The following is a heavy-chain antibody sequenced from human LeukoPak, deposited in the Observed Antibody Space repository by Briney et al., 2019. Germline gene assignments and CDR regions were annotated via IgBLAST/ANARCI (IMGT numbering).Heavy chain of an antibody. D-gene: IGHD6-13*01. J-gene: IGHJ6*03. CDR3: ARQPPLSGSWSPYYYYYYMDV. CDR2: INHSGST. CDR1: GFTFSSYS. Sequence: GSLRLSCAASGFTFSSYSMNWIRQPPGKGLEWIGEINHSGSTNYNPSLKSRVTISVDTSKNQFSLKLSSVTAADTAVYYCARQPPLSGSWSPYYYYYYMDVWGKGTTVTISS. V-gene: IGHV4-34*01.